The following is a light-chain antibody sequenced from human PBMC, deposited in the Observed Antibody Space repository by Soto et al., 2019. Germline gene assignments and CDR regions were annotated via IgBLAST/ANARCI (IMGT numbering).Light chain of an antibody. Sequence: QSVLTQPPSVSGAPGQTVTISCTGSSSNIGSPYDVHWYQQLPGTAPKLLIYGNTNRPSGVPDRFSGSKSGTSASLAITGLQAEDEADYYCQSYDSSLQWVFGGGTKLTV. CDR1: SSNIGSPYD. CDR3: QSYDSSLQWV. CDR2: GNT. J-gene: IGLJ3*02. V-gene: IGLV1-40*01.